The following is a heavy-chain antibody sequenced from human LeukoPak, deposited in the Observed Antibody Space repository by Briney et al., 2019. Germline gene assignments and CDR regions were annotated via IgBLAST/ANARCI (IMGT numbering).Heavy chain of an antibody. CDR1: GSTFSSNY. CDR2: IYSGGST. V-gene: IGHV3-53*01. CDR3: ARGIVLLWFGELPDAFDI. D-gene: IGHD3-10*01. Sequence: PGGSLRLSCAASGSTFSSNYMSWVRQAPGKGLEWVSVIYSGGSTYYADSVKGRFTISRDNSKNTLYLQMNSLRAEDTAVYYCARGIVLLWFGELPDAFDIWGQGTMVTVSS. J-gene: IGHJ3*02.